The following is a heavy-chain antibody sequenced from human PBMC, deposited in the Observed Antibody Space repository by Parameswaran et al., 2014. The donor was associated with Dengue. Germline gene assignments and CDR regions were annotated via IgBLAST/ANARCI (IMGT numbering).Heavy chain of an antibody. J-gene: IGHJ3*02. CDR2: ISAYNGNT. V-gene: IGHV1-18*01. CDR3: AREMEKYDILTGYYRQHAFDI. D-gene: IGHD3-9*01. Sequence: WVRQAPGQGLEWMGWISAYNGNTNYAQKLQGRVTMTTDTSTSTAYMELRSLRSDDTAVYYCAREMEKYDILTGYYRQHAFDIWGQGTMVTVSS.